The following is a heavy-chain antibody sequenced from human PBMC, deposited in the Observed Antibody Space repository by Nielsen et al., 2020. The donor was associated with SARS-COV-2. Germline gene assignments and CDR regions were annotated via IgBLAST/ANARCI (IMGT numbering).Heavy chain of an antibody. Sequence: GGSLRLSCAASGFNFDDYAMSWVRQAPGKGLEWVSGINWNGGSTGYADSVKGRFTISRDNAKNSLYLQMNSLRAEDTALYHCARVAAALYYYYYMDVWGKGTTVTVSS. D-gene: IGHD6-13*01. CDR1: GFNFDDYA. V-gene: IGHV3-20*01. CDR3: ARVAAALYYYYYMDV. CDR2: INWNGGST. J-gene: IGHJ6*03.